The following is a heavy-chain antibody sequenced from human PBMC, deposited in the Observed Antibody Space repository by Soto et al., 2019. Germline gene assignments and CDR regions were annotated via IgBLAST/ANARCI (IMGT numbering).Heavy chain of an antibody. CDR2: IWYDGSNI. D-gene: IGHD3-10*02. Sequence: QVQLVESGGGVVQPGRSLRLSCEASGFIFSNYGMHWDRQAPGKGLEWVAVIWYDGSNIYYVDSVKGRFTISRDNSNNTLYLQMNSLRVEDTATYYCARDRPNYNVSLDYWGQGTLVTVSS. V-gene: IGHV3-33*01. J-gene: IGHJ4*02. CDR1: GFIFSNYG. CDR3: ARDRPNYNVSLDY.